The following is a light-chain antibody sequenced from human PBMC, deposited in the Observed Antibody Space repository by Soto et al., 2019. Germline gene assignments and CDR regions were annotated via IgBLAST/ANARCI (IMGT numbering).Light chain of an antibody. V-gene: IGKV3-11*01. Sequence: EIVLTQSPATLSLSPGERVTLSCRASQSVGSYLAWYQHKPAQAPRLLIYDASNRATGIPARFSGSGSGTDFTLTISSLEPEDFAVYYCQQRSNWSTFGQGTKVEIK. CDR3: QQRSNWST. CDR2: DAS. J-gene: IGKJ1*01. CDR1: QSVGSY.